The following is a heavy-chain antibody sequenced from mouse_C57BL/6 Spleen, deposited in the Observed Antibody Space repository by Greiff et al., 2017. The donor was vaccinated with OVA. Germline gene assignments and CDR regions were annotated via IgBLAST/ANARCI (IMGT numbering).Heavy chain of an antibody. D-gene: IGHD2-3*01. CDR1: GFSLTSYG. V-gene: IGHV2-6-1*01. Sequence: VKLLESGPGLVAPSQSLSITCTVSGFSLTSYGVHWVRQPPGKGLEWLVVIWSDGSTTYNSALKSRLSISKDNSKSQVFLKMNSLQTDDTAMYYCARHYDGYYVGSAMDYWGQGTSVTVSS. CDR3: ARHYDGYYVGSAMDY. CDR2: IWSDGST. J-gene: IGHJ4*01.